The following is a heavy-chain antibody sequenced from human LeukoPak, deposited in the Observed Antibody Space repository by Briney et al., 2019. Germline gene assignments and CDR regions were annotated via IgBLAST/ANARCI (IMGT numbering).Heavy chain of an antibody. Sequence: PSETLSLTCTVSGGSINSYYWSWIRQPPGKGLEWIGYIYYSGSTNYDPSLKSRVTISVDTSKNQFSLKLSSVTAADTAVYYCARSMIVGIDAFDIWGQGTMVTVSS. CDR3: ARSMIVGIDAFDI. CDR2: IYYSGST. D-gene: IGHD3-22*01. CDR1: GGSINSYY. V-gene: IGHV4-59*01. J-gene: IGHJ3*02.